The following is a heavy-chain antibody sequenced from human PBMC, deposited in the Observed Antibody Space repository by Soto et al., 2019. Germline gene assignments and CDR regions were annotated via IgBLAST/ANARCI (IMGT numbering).Heavy chain of an antibody. CDR1: GFTFSDYY. CDR2: ISSSSSYT. D-gene: IGHD3-3*01. CDR3: ARAIFGVVIISSAWFDP. Sequence: QVQLVESGGGLVKPGGSLRLSCAASGFTFSDYYMSWIRQAPGKGLEWVSYISSSSSYTNYADSVKGRFTISRDNAKNSLYLQMNSLRAEDTAVYYCARAIFGVVIISSAWFDPWGQGTLVTVSS. J-gene: IGHJ5*02. V-gene: IGHV3-11*06.